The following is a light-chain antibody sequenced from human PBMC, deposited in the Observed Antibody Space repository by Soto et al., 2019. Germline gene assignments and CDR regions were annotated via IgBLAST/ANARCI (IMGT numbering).Light chain of an antibody. CDR3: QQTYNTPIT. CDR1: QRISSF. CDR2: VAS. Sequence: IQMTQSPSSLFEFXGDRVTINCRASQRISSFLDWYQQKPGKAPKFXXYVASGLQSGGPSRFSASGSVTDFTRTITSLQPEDFATYFCQQTYNTPITFGQGTRLEIK. J-gene: IGKJ5*01. V-gene: IGKV1-39*01.